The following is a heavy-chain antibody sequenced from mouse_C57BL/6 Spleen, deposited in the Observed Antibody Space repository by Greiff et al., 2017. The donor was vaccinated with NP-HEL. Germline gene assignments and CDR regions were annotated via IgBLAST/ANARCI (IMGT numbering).Heavy chain of an antibody. Sequence: QVQLQQSGAELVKPGASVKISCKASGYAFSSYWMNWVKQRPGKGLEWIGQIYPGDGDTNYNGKFKGKATLTADKSSSTAYMQLSSLTSEDSAVYFCASEGTRVVDYFAYWGQGTTLTVSS. V-gene: IGHV1-80*01. CDR1: GYAFSSYW. CDR3: ASEGTRVVDYFAY. J-gene: IGHJ2*01. CDR2: IYPGDGDT. D-gene: IGHD1-1*01.